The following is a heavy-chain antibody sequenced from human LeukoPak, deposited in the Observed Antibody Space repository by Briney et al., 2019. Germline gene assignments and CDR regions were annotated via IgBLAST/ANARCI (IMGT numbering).Heavy chain of an antibody. CDR2: ISGSGGST. Sequence: GGFLRLSCAASGFTFSSYAMSWVRQAPGKGLEWVSAISGSGGSTYYADSVKGRFTISRDNSKNTLYLQMNSLRAEDTAVYYCARAPNYDFWSGYLRDPRYFDYWGQGTLVTVSS. D-gene: IGHD3-3*01. J-gene: IGHJ4*02. CDR1: GFTFSSYA. V-gene: IGHV3-23*01. CDR3: ARAPNYDFWSGYLRDPRYFDY.